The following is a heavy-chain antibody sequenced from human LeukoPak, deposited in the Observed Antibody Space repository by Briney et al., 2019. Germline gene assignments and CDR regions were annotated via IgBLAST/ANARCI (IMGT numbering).Heavy chain of an antibody. CDR1: GGSFSDYY. J-gene: IGHJ4*02. Sequence: SETLSLTCTVNGGSFSDYYWTWIRQPPGKGLEWIGEINHGGSTNYNPSLKSRVTMSVDTSKNQFSLKLSFVTAADTAVYYCARGIAIGYCSGGSCYPFDYWGQGTLVTDSS. CDR3: ARGIAIGYCSGGSCYPFDY. V-gene: IGHV4-34*01. CDR2: INHGGST. D-gene: IGHD2-15*01.